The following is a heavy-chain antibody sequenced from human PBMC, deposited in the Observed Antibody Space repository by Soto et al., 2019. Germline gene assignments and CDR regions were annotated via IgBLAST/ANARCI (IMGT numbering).Heavy chain of an antibody. CDR1: GFTFDDYA. CDR3: AKDIVLVPAPMSYGMDV. CDR2: ISWNSGSI. V-gene: IGHV3-9*01. Sequence: PGGSLRLSCAASGFTFDDYAMHWVRQAPGKGLEWVSGISWNSGSIGYADSVKGRFTISRDNAKNSLYLQMNSLRAEDTALYYCAKDIVLVPAPMSYGMDVWGQGTTVTVSS. J-gene: IGHJ6*02. D-gene: IGHD2-2*01.